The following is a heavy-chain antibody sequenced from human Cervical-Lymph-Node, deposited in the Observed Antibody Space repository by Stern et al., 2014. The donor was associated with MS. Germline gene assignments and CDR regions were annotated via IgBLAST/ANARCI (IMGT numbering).Heavy chain of an antibody. CDR1: RNSFSNYW. CDR2: IFPADSDT. Sequence: EVQLEESGAEVKKPGESLKISCKGSRNSFSNYWIGWVRQMPGKGLEYMGIIFPADSDTRYSPSFQGQVTISVDKSISTAYLQWSSLKASDTAMYYCATLSHPTTDFDYWGQGTLVTVSS. J-gene: IGHJ4*02. CDR3: ATLSHPTTDFDY. V-gene: IGHV5-51*03. D-gene: IGHD4-17*01.